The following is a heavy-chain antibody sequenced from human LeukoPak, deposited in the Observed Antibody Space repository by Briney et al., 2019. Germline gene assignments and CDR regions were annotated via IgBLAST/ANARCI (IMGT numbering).Heavy chain of an antibody. D-gene: IGHD3-10*01. V-gene: IGHV4-34*01. Sequence: SETLSLTCAVYGGSFSGYYWSWIRQPPGKGLEWIGEISHSGSTNYNPSLKSRVTISEDTSKNQFSLRLSSVTAADTAVYYCARTSMVRGVIGNNWFDPWGKGTLVTVSS. CDR2: ISHSGST. CDR1: GGSFSGYY. CDR3: ARTSMVRGVIGNNWFDP. J-gene: IGHJ5*02.